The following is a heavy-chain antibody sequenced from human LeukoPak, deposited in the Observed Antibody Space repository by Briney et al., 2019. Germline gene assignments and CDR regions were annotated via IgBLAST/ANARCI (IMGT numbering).Heavy chain of an antibody. Sequence: SGPTLVKPTQTLTLTCTFSGFSLSTAGVGVGWIRQPPGKALEWLALIYWNDDKRYSPSLQSRLIITRGTSEDQVVLTMTNIDPVDTATYFCAHTGGGPTEYYQNYYYMDVWGKGTTVSVPS. CDR1: GFSLSTAGVG. V-gene: IGHV2-5*01. CDR3: AHTGGGPTEYYQNYYYMDV. CDR2: IYWNDDK. J-gene: IGHJ6*03. D-gene: IGHD2/OR15-2a*01.